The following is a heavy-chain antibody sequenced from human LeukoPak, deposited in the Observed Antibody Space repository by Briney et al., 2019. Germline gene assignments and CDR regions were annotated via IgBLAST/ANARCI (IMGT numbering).Heavy chain of an antibody. V-gene: IGHV3-15*01. CDR3: TTFSDCTSSICYTNY. Sequence: PGGSLRLSCAASGFTFSSYAMSWVRQAPGKGLEWVGRIKSKTHGGTTDYAAPVYGRFTVSRDDSKNTLYLQMNSLQTEDTAVYYCTTFSDCTSSICYTNYWGQGTLVTVSS. CDR2: IKSKTHGGTT. D-gene: IGHD2-2*02. CDR1: GFTFSSYA. J-gene: IGHJ4*02.